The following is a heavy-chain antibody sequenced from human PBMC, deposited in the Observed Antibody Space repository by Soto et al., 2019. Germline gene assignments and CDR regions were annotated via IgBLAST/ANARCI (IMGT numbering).Heavy chain of an antibody. Sequence: SETLSLTCTVSGGSISSSSYYWGWIRQPPGKGLEWIGSIYYSGSTYYNPSLKSRVTISVDTSKNQFSLKLSSVTAADTAVYYCARIRDYYDSSGYLILFDYWGQGTLVTVSS. CDR1: GGSISSSSYY. CDR3: ARIRDYYDSSGYLILFDY. D-gene: IGHD3-22*01. CDR2: IYYSGST. J-gene: IGHJ4*02. V-gene: IGHV4-39*01.